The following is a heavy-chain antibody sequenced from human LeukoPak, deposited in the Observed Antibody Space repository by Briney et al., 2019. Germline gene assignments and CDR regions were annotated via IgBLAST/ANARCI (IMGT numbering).Heavy chain of an antibody. Sequence: GGSLRLPCAASGFTFSSYAMSWVRQAPGRGLVWVSRINSDGSTTNYADSVKGRFTISRDNAKNTLDLQMNSLRAEDTAVYYCARRSSGSPPYYFDYWGQGTLVTVSS. CDR3: ARRSSGSPPYYFDY. CDR1: GFTFSSYA. J-gene: IGHJ4*02. V-gene: IGHV3-74*01. D-gene: IGHD1-26*01. CDR2: INSDGSTT.